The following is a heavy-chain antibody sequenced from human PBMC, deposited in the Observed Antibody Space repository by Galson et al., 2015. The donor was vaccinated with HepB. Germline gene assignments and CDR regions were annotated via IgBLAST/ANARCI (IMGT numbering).Heavy chain of an antibody. CDR1: GFTVSSNY. CDR2: IYSGGST. Sequence: SLRLSCAASGFTVSSNYMSWVRQAPGKGLEWVSVIYSGGSTYYADSVKGRFTISRDNSKNTLYLQMNSLRAEDTAVYYCARTGGGSYSWFDPWGQGTLVTVSS. D-gene: IGHD1-26*01. J-gene: IGHJ5*02. CDR3: ARTGGGSYSWFDP. V-gene: IGHV3-66*01.